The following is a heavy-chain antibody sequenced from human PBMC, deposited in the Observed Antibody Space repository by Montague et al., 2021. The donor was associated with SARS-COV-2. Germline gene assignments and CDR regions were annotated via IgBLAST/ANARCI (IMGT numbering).Heavy chain of an antibody. Sequence: TLSLTCTVSGGSISSGGYYWSRIRQHPGKGLEWIGYIYYSGSTYYNPSLKSRVTISVDTSKNQFSLKLSSVTAADTAVYYCARVNTVRDHWFDPWGQGTLVTVSS. CDR2: IYYSGST. CDR1: GGSISSGGYY. D-gene: IGHD4-11*01. V-gene: IGHV4-31*03. J-gene: IGHJ5*02. CDR3: ARVNTVRDHWFDP.